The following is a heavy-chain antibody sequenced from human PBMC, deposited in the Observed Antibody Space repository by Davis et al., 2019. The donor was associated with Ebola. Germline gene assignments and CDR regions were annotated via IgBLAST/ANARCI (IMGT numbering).Heavy chain of an antibody. CDR2: IRYDGTNK. Sequence: GESLKIPCAASGFSFTNAWMGWVRQAPGKGLEWVAFIRYDGTNKYYADSVKGRFTISRDNSKNTLYLQMNSLRGEDTAVYYCTTPFGMRVWGHGTLVTVSS. CDR3: TTPFGMRV. J-gene: IGHJ1*01. CDR1: GFSFTNAW. D-gene: IGHD3-22*01. V-gene: IGHV3-30*02.